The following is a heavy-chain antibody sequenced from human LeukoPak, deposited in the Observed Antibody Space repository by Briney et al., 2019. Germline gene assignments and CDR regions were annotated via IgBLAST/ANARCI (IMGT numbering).Heavy chain of an antibody. CDR3: ARLPSLSKYYYDSSGYGHAFDI. J-gene: IGHJ3*02. Sequence: GASVKVSCKVSGYTLTELSMHWVRQAPGQGLEWMGRIIPILGIANYAQKFQGRVTITADKSTSTAYMELSSLRSEDTAVYYCARLPSLSKYYYDSSGYGHAFDIWGQGTMVTVSS. CDR1: GYTLTELS. D-gene: IGHD3-22*01. CDR2: IIPILGIA. V-gene: IGHV1-69*02.